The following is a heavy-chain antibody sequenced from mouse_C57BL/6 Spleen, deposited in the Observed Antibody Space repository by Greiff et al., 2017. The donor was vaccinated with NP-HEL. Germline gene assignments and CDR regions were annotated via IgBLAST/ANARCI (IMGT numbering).Heavy chain of an antibody. CDR3: ASWDGTYAMDY. D-gene: IGHD2-1*01. V-gene: IGHV1-80*01. Sequence: VQLQESGAELVKPGASVKISCKASGYAFSSYWMNWVKQRPGKGLEWIGQIYPGDGDTNYNGKFKGKATLTADKSSSTAYMQLSSLTSEDSAVYFCASWDGTYAMDYWGQGTSVTVSS. J-gene: IGHJ4*01. CDR1: GYAFSSYW. CDR2: IYPGDGDT.